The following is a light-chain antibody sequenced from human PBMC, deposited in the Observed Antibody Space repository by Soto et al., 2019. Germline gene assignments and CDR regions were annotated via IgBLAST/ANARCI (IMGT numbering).Light chain of an antibody. Sequence: EIVLTQSPATLSLSPGERATLSFRASQSVSSYLAWYQQRNGQAPRILIYDASNRDTGIPARFSGSGSGTDFTLPLSRLEPEDFEVYYCQQRSNWPWTFGQGTKVDIK. J-gene: IGKJ1*01. CDR1: QSVSSY. CDR3: QQRSNWPWT. CDR2: DAS. V-gene: IGKV3-11*01.